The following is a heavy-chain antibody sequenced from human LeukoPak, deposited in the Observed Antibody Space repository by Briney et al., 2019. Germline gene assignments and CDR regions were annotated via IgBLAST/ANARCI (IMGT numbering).Heavy chain of an antibody. J-gene: IGHJ6*03. CDR1: GFTFSSYS. D-gene: IGHD2-2*01. V-gene: IGHV3-21*01. CDR3: ARDGAVPAAISPYSWYYYMDV. Sequence: GGSLRLSCAASGFTFSSYSMNWVRQAPGKGLEWVSSISSSSSYIYYADSVKGRFTISRDNAKNSLYLQMNSLRAEDTAVYYCARDGAVPAAISPYSWYYYMDVWGKGTTVTVSS. CDR2: ISSSSSYI.